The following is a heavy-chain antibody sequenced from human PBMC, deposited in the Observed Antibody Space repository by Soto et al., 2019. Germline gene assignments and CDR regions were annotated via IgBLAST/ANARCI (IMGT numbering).Heavy chain of an antibody. CDR1: GFMFRSYA. Sequence: GGSLRLSCAASGFMFRSYAMHWVRQAPGKGLEWVAGIWYEGSTKYYGVSVKGRYSISRGNSKNMLDLQMNSMRATDTDEYYCSRVASSSSWHIPHFDQWGQGTLVTVSS. D-gene: IGHD6-13*01. CDR3: SRVASSSSWHIPHFDQ. V-gene: IGHV3-33*01. CDR2: IWYEGSTK. J-gene: IGHJ4*02.